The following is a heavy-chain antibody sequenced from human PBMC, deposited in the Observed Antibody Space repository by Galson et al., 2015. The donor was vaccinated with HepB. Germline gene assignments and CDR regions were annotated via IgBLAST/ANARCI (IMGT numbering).Heavy chain of an antibody. CDR2: ISSNGGST. D-gene: IGHD2-2*01. Sequence: SLRLSCAASGFTFSSYAMHWVRQAPGKGLEYVSAISSNGGSTYYADSVKGRFTISRDNSKNTLYLQMSSLRAEDTAVYYCVKVGYCSSTSCYRGGFDYWGQGTLVTVSS. J-gene: IGHJ4*02. CDR1: GFTFSSYA. CDR3: VKVGYCSSTSCYRGGFDY. V-gene: IGHV3-64D*06.